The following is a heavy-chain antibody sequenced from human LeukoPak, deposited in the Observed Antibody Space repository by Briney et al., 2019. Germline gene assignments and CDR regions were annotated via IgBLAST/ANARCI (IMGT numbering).Heavy chain of an antibody. V-gene: IGHV4-61*02. CDR3: ASAGSVVTPTFDI. CDR1: GGSISSGSYY. D-gene: IGHD4-23*01. J-gene: IGHJ3*02. CDR2: IYTSGST. Sequence: SETLSRTCTVSGGSISSGSYYWSWIRQPAGKGLEWIGRIYTSGSTNYNPSLKSRVTISVDTSKNQFSLKLSSVTAADTAVYYCASAGSVVTPTFDIWGQGTMVTVSS.